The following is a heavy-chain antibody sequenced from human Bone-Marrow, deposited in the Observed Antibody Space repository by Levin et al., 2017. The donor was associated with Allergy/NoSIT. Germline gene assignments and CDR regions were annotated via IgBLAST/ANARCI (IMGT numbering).Heavy chain of an antibody. D-gene: IGHD3-9*01. V-gene: IGHV3-23*01. J-gene: IGHJ4*02. Sequence: GGSLRLSCAASGFTFSSYAMSWVRQAPGKGLEWVSAISGSGGSTYYADSVKGRFTISRDNSKNTLYLQMNSLRAEDTAVYYCAKDLEPYPYYDILTGYSDWGQGTLVTVSS. CDR2: ISGSGGST. CDR3: AKDLEPYPYYDILTGYSD. CDR1: GFTFSSYA.